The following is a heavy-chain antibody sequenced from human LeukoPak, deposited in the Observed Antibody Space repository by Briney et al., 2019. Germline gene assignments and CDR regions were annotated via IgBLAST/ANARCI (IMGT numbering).Heavy chain of an antibody. CDR3: ARTARLLDY. V-gene: IGHV3-11*01. J-gene: IGHJ4*02. CDR2: IGPDGTDT. Sequence: GGSLRLSCVASGITFSDVYTTWIRQPPGRGPQWVSYIGPDGTDTVYADSGKGRFTISRDNAQKSLYLQMNNLGADDTAVYYCARTARLLDYWGQGTLVTVSS. CDR1: GITFSDVY.